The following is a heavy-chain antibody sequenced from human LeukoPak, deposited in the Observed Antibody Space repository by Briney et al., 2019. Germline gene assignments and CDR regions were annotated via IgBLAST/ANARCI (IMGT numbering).Heavy chain of an antibody. D-gene: IGHD1-26*01. CDR1: GFTFSSYW. CDR3: AREGRRVGTHEIN. J-gene: IGHJ4*02. Sequence: PGGSLRLSCAASGFTFSSYWMSWVRQAPGKGLEWVANIKQDGSEKYYVDSVEGRFTISRDNAKNSLYLQMNSLRAEDTAVYYCAREGRRVGTHEINWGQGTLVTVSS. CDR2: IKQDGSEK. V-gene: IGHV3-7*01.